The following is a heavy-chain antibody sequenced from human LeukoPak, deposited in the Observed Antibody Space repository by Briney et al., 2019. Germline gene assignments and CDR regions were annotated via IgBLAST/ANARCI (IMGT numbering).Heavy chain of an antibody. CDR2: IRSKIYGGTP. V-gene: IGHV3-49*04. J-gene: IGHJ4*02. CDR3: TRDQTPYY. CDR1: GFTFGDYA. Sequence: GGSLRLSCTASGFTFGDYAMTWVRQAPGKGLEWVRFIRSKIYGGTPEYAASVKGRFTISRDDSKGIAYLQMNSLKTEDTAVYYCTRDQTPYYWGQGTLVTVSS.